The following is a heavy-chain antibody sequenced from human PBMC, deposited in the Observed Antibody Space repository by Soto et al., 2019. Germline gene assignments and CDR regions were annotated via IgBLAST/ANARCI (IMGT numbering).Heavy chain of an antibody. J-gene: IGHJ4*02. CDR2: IWYDGSNK. V-gene: IGHV3-33*01. D-gene: IGHD6-13*01. CDR3: ARHGRAGYSISPDY. CDR1: GFTFSSYG. Sequence: QVQLVESGGGVVQPGRSLRLSCAASGFTFSSYGMHWVRQAPGKGLEWVAVIWYDGSNKYYADSVKGRFTISRDNSKNTLYLQMNSLRAEDTAVYYCARHGRAGYSISPDYWGQGTLVTVSS.